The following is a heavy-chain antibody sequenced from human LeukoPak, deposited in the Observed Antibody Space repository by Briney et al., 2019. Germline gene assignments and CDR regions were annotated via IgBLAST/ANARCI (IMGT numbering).Heavy chain of an antibody. CDR3: ARSKIRYYYGSGKVYNWFDP. V-gene: IGHV4-34*01. CDR2: INHSGST. J-gene: IGHJ5*02. CDR1: GGSFSGYY. D-gene: IGHD3-10*01. Sequence: SETLSLTCAVYGGSFSGYYWSWIRQPPGKGLEWIGEINHSGSTNYNPSLKSRVTISVDTSKNQFSLKLSSVTAADTAVYYCARSKIRYYYGSGKVYNWFDPWGQGTLVTVSS.